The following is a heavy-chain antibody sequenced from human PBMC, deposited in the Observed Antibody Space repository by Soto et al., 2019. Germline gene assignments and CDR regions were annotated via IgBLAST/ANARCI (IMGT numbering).Heavy chain of an antibody. Sequence: PGGSLRLSCAASGFTFSSYWMSWVRQAPGKGLEWVANIKQDGSEKYYVDSVKGRFTISRDNAKNSLYLQMNSLRAEDTAVYYCARNVQDFWYNWFDPWXQGTLVNVSS. CDR3: ARNVQDFWYNWFDP. D-gene: IGHD3-3*01. V-gene: IGHV3-7*01. CDR2: IKQDGSEK. J-gene: IGHJ5*02. CDR1: GFTFSSYW.